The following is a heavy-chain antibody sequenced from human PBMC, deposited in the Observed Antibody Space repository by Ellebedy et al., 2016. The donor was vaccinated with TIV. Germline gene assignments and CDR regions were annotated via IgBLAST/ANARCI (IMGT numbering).Heavy chain of an antibody. CDR1: GGSITSINYY. D-gene: IGHD6-13*01. CDR3: ARDFERRIPAAGGMFYFDF. J-gene: IGHJ4*02. V-gene: IGHV4-39*07. CDR2: IYYSGNT. Sequence: MPSETLSLTCTVSGGSITSINYYWGWIRQPPGKGLEWVGNIYYSGNTFHNWSLRSRVIISVDTSKNQFSLQLTSVTAADTAVYYCARDFERRIPAAGGMFYFDFWGQGALVTVAS.